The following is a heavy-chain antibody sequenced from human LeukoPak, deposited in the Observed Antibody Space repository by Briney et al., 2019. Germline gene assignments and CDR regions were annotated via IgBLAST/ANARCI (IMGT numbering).Heavy chain of an antibody. V-gene: IGHV3-66*01. CDR1: GFTVSSNY. CDR2: IYSGGST. Sequence: GGSLRLSCAASGFTVSSNYMSWVRQAPGKGLEWVSVIYSGGSTYYADSVKGRFTISRDNSKNTLYLQMNSLRAEDTAVYYCARGYYDSSGYYYPYYFDYWGQGTLVTVSS. D-gene: IGHD3-22*01. J-gene: IGHJ4*02. CDR3: ARGYYDSSGYYYPYYFDY.